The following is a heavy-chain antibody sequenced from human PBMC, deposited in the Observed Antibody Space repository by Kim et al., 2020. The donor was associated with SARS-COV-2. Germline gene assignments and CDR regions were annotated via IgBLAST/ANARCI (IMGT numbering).Heavy chain of an antibody. V-gene: IGHV3-21*01. CDR2: ISSGVGVI. CDR3: ARTKRGANGEGACHV. CDR1: GFSFSIYS. D-gene: IGHD3-10*01. J-gene: IGHJ3*01. Sequence: GGSLRLSCAASGFSFSIYSMNWVRQAPGKGLEWVSSISSGVGVIHYPDPVRGRFTISRDNATNSLYLQMNSLRVEDTAVYYCARTKRGANGEGACHVCG.